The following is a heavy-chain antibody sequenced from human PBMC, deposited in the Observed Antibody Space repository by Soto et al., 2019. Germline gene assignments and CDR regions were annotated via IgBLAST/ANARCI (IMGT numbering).Heavy chain of an antibody. CDR2: ISYAGGIK. D-gene: IGHD3-9*01. CDR3: ASELRYFDWPLPSSDY. V-gene: IGHV3-30*03. J-gene: IGHJ4*02. Sequence: GGSLRLSCAASGFTFSIYGMLWFRQAPGKGLEWVAVISYAGGIKYVDSVKGRFTISRDNSQNTVYLQMNSVRAEDTAVYYCASELRYFDWPLPSSDYWSQGTLVTVSS. CDR1: GFTFSIYG.